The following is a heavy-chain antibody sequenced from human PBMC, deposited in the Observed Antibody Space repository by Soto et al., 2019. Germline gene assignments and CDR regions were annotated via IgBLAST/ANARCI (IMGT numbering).Heavy chain of an antibody. CDR3: ARDSAGTAMTFDY. CDR2: IYYSGNT. Sequence: QVQLRESGPGLVKPSQTLSLTCTVSGGSISSGGYYWSWIRQHPGKGLEWIGYIYYSGNTYYNPSLKSRVAMSVDTSKNQFSLKLSSVTAADTAVYYCARDSAGTAMTFDYWGQGTLVTVSS. CDR1: GGSISSGGYY. J-gene: IGHJ4*02. V-gene: IGHV4-31*03. D-gene: IGHD5-18*01.